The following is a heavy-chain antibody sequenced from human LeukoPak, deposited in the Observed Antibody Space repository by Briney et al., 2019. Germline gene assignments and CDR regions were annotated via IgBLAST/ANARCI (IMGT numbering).Heavy chain of an antibody. J-gene: IGHJ4*02. D-gene: IGHD3-22*01. CDR2: ICGSGGST. V-gene: IGHV3-23*01. CDR1: GFTFCSYA. CDR3: AKDSPPYYDSSGYYYDY. Sequence: GGALRLSCGAPGFTFCSYALRWVRQAPGEGVEWVSAICGSGGSTYYADSVKGRFTISRDNSKNTLYLQMNSLRAEDTAVYYCAKDSPPYYDSSGYYYDYWGQGTLVTVSS.